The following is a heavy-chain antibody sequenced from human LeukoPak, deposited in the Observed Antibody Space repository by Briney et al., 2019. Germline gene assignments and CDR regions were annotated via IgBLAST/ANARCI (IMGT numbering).Heavy chain of an antibody. Sequence: ASVKVSCKASGYTFTSYGISWVRQAPGQGLEWMGIINPSGGSTSYAQKFQGRVTMTRDMSASTVYMELSSLRSEDTAVYYCARAWGYEHYFDYWGQGTLVTVSS. J-gene: IGHJ4*02. CDR3: ARAWGYEHYFDY. CDR2: INPSGGST. D-gene: IGHD5-12*01. V-gene: IGHV1-46*01. CDR1: GYTFTSYG.